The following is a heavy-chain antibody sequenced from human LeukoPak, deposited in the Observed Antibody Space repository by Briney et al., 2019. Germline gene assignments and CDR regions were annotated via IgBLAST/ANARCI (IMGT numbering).Heavy chain of an antibody. CDR3: ARGKGSAAGCFDY. D-gene: IGHD6-13*01. Sequence: SETLSLTCTVSGGSISSYHWSWIRQPPGKGLEWIGYIYYSGSTNYNPSLKSRVTISVDTSKNQFSLKLSSVTAADTAVYYCARGKGSAAGCFDYWGRGTLVTVSS. V-gene: IGHV4-59*01. CDR2: IYYSGST. J-gene: IGHJ4*02. CDR1: GGSISSYH.